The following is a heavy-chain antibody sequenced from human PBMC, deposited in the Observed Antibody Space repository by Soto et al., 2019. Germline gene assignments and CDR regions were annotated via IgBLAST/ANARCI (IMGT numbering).Heavy chain of an antibody. CDR3: ARVPDR. D-gene: IGHD2-2*01. Sequence: HLQLQESVSGVVKPLQTLSLTCAVSGGSISSGGYSWSWIRQPPGKGLEWIGYIYHSGTTYYNPSLKRRVTISVDRSKTQFSLKLSSVTAADTAVYYCARVPDRWGQGTLGTVSS. CDR1: GGSISSGGYS. V-gene: IGHV4-30-2*01. CDR2: IYHSGTT. J-gene: IGHJ5*02.